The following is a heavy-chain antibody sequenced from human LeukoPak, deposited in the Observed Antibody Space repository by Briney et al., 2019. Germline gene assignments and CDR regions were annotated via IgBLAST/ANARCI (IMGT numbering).Heavy chain of an antibody. CDR1: GASFSGYY. J-gene: IGHJ4*02. V-gene: IGHV4-34*01. CDR2: INHSGST. D-gene: IGHD3-10*01. CDR3: ARGVGYGSGSPWYFDY. Sequence: PSETLSLTCAVYGASFSGYYWSWLRQPPGKGLEWLGEINHSGSTNYNPSLKSRVTISVDTSKNQFSLKLSSVTAADTAVYYCARGVGYGSGSPWYFDYWGQGTLVTVSS.